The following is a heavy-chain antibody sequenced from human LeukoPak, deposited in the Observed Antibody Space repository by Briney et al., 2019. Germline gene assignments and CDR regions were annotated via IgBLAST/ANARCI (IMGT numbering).Heavy chain of an antibody. Sequence: QPGGSLRLSCAASGFTFSGHWMHWVRQVPGKGLVWVSRSKSDGSSTSYADSVKGRFTISRDNAKNTLYLQMNSLRVEDTAVYYCARSDWFDPWGQGTLVIVSS. CDR1: GFTFSGHW. J-gene: IGHJ5*02. V-gene: IGHV3-74*01. CDR3: ARSDWFDP. CDR2: SKSDGSST.